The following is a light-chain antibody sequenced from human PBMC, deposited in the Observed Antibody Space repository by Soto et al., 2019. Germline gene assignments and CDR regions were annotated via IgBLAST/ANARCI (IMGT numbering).Light chain of an antibody. CDR1: QSVSSS. J-gene: IGKJ4*01. V-gene: IGKV3-15*01. CDR2: GAS. CDR3: QKYNSAPLT. Sequence: EIVMTQSPATLSVSPGERAALSCRASQSVSSSLAWYQQKPGQAPRLLIYGASTRATGIPARFGGSGSGTEFTLTISSLQSEDFAAYYCQKYNSAPLTFGGGTKVEIK.